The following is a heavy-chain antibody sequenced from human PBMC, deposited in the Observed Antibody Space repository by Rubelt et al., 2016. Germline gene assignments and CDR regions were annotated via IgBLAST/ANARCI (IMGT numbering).Heavy chain of an antibody. J-gene: IGHJ4*02. CDR1: GFTFSTYA. CDR3: ARTNWNDLDY. D-gene: IGHD1-1*01. V-gene: IGHV3-23*01. CDR2: ISGSGGSI. Sequence: SLRLSCAASGFTFSTYAMGWVRQAPGKGLAWVSAISGSGGSIYYADSVKGRFTISRDNAKNSLYLQMNSLRAEDTAVYYCARTNWNDLDYWGQGTLVTVSS.